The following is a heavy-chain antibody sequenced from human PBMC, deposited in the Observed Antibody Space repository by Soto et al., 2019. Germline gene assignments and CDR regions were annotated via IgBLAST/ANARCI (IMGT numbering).Heavy chain of an antibody. CDR3: ARGARYPPARTYYFDY. CDR2: IYYSGST. D-gene: IGHD3-9*01. CDR1: GGSISSGGYY. V-gene: IGHV4-31*03. J-gene: IGHJ4*02. Sequence: SETLSLTCTVSGGSISSGGYYWSWIRQHPGKGLEWIGYIYYSGSTYYNPSLKSRVTISVDTSKNQFSLKLSSVTAADTAVYYCARGARYPPARTYYFDYWGQGTLVIVSS.